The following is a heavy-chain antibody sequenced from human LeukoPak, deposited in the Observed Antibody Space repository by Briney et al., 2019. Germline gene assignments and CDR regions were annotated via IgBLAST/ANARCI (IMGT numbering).Heavy chain of an antibody. J-gene: IGHJ4*02. V-gene: IGHV3-48*03. CDR2: ISSSGSTI. D-gene: IGHD3-10*01. CDR3: ARHYGSGTYYTFNFDF. CDR1: GFTFSSYE. Sequence: PGGSLRLSCAASGFTFSSYEMNWVRQAPGKGLEWVSYISSSGSTIYYADSVKGRFTISRDNAKNSLYLQMNSLRAEDTAVYYCARHYGSGTYYTFNFDFWGQGTLVTVSS.